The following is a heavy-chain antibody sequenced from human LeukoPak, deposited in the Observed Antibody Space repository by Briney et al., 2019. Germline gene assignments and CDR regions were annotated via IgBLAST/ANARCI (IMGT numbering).Heavy chain of an antibody. CDR3: ARDPLAYCGGDCYWDVGYWYFYL. CDR1: GFTFSSYT. V-gene: IGHV3-30*04. CDR2: ISYDGSKK. J-gene: IGHJ2*01. D-gene: IGHD2-21*02. Sequence: GGSLRLSCAASGFTFSSYTMQWVRQAPGKGLEWVAVISYDGSKKYSADSVQGRFTISRDNSKKTLYLQMNSLKAEDTAVYYCARDPLAYCGGDCYWDVGYWYFYLWGRGTLVTVSS.